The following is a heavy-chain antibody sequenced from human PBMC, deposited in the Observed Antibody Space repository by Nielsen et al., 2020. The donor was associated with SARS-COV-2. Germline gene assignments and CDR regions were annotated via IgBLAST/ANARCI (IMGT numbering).Heavy chain of an antibody. D-gene: IGHD3-10*01. J-gene: IGHJ6*03. CDR3: AIGGVTMVRSGYYYYYMDV. V-gene: IGHV7-4-1*01. CDR2: INTNTGNP. Sequence: WARHAPGKGLEGLGWINTNTGNPTYAHGFTGRIVFSLDTSVSTAYLQIVSLKAKDPALYYCAIGGVTMVRSGYYYYYMDVWGKGTTVTVSS.